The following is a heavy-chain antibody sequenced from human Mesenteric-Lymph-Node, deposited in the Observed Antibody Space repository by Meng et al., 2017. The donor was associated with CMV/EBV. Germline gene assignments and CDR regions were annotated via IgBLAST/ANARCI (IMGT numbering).Heavy chain of an antibody. CDR3: ARSLVRRAMFDY. CDR1: GFTFSSHE. V-gene: IGHV3-53*01. J-gene: IGHJ4*02. Sequence: GESLKISCAASGFTFSSHEMNWVRQAPGERPEWVSVVYSGGTTFYADSVEGRFTISRDSSNNMVFLQMNSLRVEDTAMYYCARSLVRRAMFDYWGQGTLVTVSS. CDR2: VYSGGTT.